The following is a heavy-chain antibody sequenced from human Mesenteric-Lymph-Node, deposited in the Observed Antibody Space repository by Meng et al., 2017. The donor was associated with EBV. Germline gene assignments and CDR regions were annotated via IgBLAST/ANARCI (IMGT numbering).Heavy chain of an antibody. V-gene: IGHV4-34*01. Sequence: LPQSRAGLLMPSCTLSLTCAACGGAFSGYYWSWISHPPGKGLEWIGEINHSGSTNYNPSLKSRVIISVDTSKNQFSLKLSSVTAADTAVYYCASALPGLPHDSWGQGTLVTVSS. CDR1: GGAFSGYY. CDR2: INHSGST. CDR3: ASALPGLPHDS. J-gene: IGHJ4*02. D-gene: IGHD5-12*01.